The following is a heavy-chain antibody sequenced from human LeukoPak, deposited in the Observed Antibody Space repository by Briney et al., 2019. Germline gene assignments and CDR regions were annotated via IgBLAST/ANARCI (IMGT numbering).Heavy chain of an antibody. V-gene: IGHV4-39*01. CDR1: GGSISSSSYY. Sequence: SETLSLTCTVSGGSISSSSYYWGWIRQLPGKGLEWIGSIYYSGSTYYNPSLKSRVTISVDTSKNQFSLKLSSVTAADTAVYYCASLYYDILTGYLAPYYWGQGTLVTVSS. CDR2: IYYSGST. J-gene: IGHJ4*02. D-gene: IGHD3-9*01. CDR3: ASLYYDILTGYLAPYY.